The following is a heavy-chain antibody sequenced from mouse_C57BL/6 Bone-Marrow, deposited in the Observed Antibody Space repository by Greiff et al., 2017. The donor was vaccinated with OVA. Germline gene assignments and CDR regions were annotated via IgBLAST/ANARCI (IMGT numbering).Heavy chain of an antibody. CDR3: ARSRGNYLVRY. D-gene: IGHD2-1*01. V-gene: IGHV1-53*01. J-gene: IGHJ2*01. Sequence: QVQLQQPGTELVKPGASVKLSCKASGYTFTSYWMHWVKQRPGQGLEWIGNINPSNGGTNYNEKLKSKATLTVDKSSSTAYMQLRSLTSEDSAVYYFARSRGNYLVRYWGQGTTLTVSS. CDR1: GYTFTSYW. CDR2: INPSNGGT.